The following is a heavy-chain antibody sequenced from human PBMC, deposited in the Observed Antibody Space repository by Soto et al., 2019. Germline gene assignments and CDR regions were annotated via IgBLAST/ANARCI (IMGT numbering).Heavy chain of an antibody. CDR3: ARGLVGERFDP. J-gene: IGHJ5*02. V-gene: IGHV4-59*01. D-gene: IGHD1-26*01. Sequence: SETLSLTCTVSSGSISSYYWSWIRQPPGKGLEWIGYIYYSGSTNYNPSLKSRVTISVDTSKNQFSLKLSSVTAADTAVYYCARGLVGERFDPWGQGTLVTVSS. CDR1: SGSISSYY. CDR2: IYYSGST.